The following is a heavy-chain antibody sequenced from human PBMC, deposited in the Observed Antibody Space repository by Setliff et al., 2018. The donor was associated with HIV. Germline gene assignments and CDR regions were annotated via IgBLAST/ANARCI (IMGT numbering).Heavy chain of an antibody. Sequence: PGESLKISCPGSGYSFTSYWIGWVRQMPGKGLEWMGIIYPGDSHTRYSPSFQGQVTISADKSISTAYLQCSSLKASDTAMYYCARSGKAVGSAGLGAFDIWGQGTMVTVSS. CDR1: GYSFTSYW. CDR3: ARSGKAVGSAGLGAFDI. V-gene: IGHV5-51*01. CDR2: IYPGDSHT. J-gene: IGHJ3*02. D-gene: IGHD6-19*01.